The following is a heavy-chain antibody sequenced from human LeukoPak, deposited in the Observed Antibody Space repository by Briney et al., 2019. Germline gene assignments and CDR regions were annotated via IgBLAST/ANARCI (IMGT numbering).Heavy chain of an antibody. CDR2: ISYDGSNK. J-gene: IGHJ4*02. CDR1: GFTFSSYA. CDR3: ARATGDYYDSSGYYYGSSFDY. V-gene: IGHV3-30*01. D-gene: IGHD3-22*01. Sequence: GGSLRLSCAASGFTFSSYAMHWVRQAPGKGLEWVAVISYDGSNKYYADSVKGRFTISRDNSKNTLYLQMNSLRAEDTAVYYCARATGDYYDSSGYYYGSSFDYWGQGTLVAVSS.